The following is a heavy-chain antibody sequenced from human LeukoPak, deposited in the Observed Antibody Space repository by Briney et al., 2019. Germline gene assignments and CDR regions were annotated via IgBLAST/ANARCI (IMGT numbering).Heavy chain of an antibody. D-gene: IGHD3-22*01. Sequence: GGSLRLSCAASRFTFSGYWMSWVRQAPGKGLEWVANIKQDGSEKYYVDSVKGRFTISRDNAKNSLYLQMNSLRAEDTAVYYCARDPLADYYDSSGYFDYWGQGTLVTVSS. CDR1: RFTFSGYW. CDR3: ARDPLADYYDSSGYFDY. V-gene: IGHV3-7*01. CDR2: IKQDGSEK. J-gene: IGHJ4*02.